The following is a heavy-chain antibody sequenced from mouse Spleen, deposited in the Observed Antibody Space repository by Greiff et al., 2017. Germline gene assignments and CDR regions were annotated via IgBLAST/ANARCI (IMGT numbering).Heavy chain of an antibody. D-gene: IGHD2-1*01. CDR1: GFTFSSYA. Sequence: EVKLVESGGGLVKPGGSLKLSCAASGFTFSSYAMSWVRQTPEKRLEWVASISSGGSTYYPDSVKGRFTISRDNARNTLYLQMSSLRSEDTALYYCAKHRGEGNYPAWFAYWGQGTLVTVSA. J-gene: IGHJ3*01. CDR2: ISSGGST. V-gene: IGHV5-6-5*01. CDR3: AKHRGEGNYPAWFAY.